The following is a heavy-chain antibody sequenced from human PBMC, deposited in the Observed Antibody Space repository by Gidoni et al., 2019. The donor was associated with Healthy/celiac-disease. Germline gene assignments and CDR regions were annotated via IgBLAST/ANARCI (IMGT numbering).Heavy chain of an antibody. CDR3: AKEVLGVRGVMRSPYFDY. J-gene: IGHJ4*02. CDR1: GFTFSSYA. D-gene: IGHD3-10*01. CDR2: ISGSGGST. Sequence: EVQLLESGGGLVQPGGSLRLSCSASGFTFSSYAMSWVRQAPGKGLGWVSAISGSGGSTYYADSVKGRFTISRDNSKNTLYLQMNSLRAEDTAVYYCAKEVLGVRGVMRSPYFDYWGQGTLVTVSS. V-gene: IGHV3-23*01.